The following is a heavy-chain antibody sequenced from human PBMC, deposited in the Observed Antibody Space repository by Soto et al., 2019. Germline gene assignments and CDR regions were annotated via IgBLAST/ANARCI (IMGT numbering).Heavy chain of an antibody. Sequence: GGSLRLSCAASGFTFRSYGMHWVRQAPGKGLEWVAVISYDGSNKEYADSVKGRFTISRDNSKNTLYVQMNSLRAEDTAVYYCATGICCSTSCYTLDYFDYWGPGPLVTVST. V-gene: IGHV3-30*03. CDR3: ATGICCSTSCYTLDYFDY. CDR1: GFTFRSYG. CDR2: ISYDGSNK. J-gene: IGHJ4*02. D-gene: IGHD2-2*02.